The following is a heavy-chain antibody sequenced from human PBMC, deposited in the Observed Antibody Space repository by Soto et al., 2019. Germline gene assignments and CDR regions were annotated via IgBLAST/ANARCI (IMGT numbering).Heavy chain of an antibody. D-gene: IGHD5-12*01. CDR1: GVTLSSYR. Sequence: GGSLRLSGAASGVTLSSYRMNWVRQAPGKGLEWVSSISSSTNYIYYADSVKGRFTISRDNAKNSLYLQMNSLRAEDTAVYYCARDRRDGYNSDYWGQGTLVTVSS. V-gene: IGHV3-21*01. J-gene: IGHJ4*02. CDR3: ARDRRDGYNSDY. CDR2: ISSSTNYI.